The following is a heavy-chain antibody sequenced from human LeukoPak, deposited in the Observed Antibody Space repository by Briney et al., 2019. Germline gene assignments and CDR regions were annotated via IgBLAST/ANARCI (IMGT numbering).Heavy chain of an antibody. J-gene: IGHJ4*02. CDR3: SSSLDY. Sequence: PGGSLILSCAASGLTFSDSAIHWGRQASGKGLEWVGRMRSKANSYATGYAASVKGRFTISRDDSKNTAYLQMNSLKTEDTAVYYCSSSLDYWGQGTLVTVSS. V-gene: IGHV3-73*01. CDR2: MRSKANSYAT. CDR1: GLTFSDSA.